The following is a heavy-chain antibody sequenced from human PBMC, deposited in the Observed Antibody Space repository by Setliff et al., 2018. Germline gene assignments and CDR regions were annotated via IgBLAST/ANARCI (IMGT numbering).Heavy chain of an antibody. V-gene: IGHV1-46*01. Sequence: ASVKVSCKASGYTFTSYYMHWVRQAPGQGLEWMTMIIPSTGNTNYAQKFQGRVTMTADTSTNTVYMELRSLRSDDTAVYYCARGPPDFVVVPAAAKFDYWGQGTLVTVSS. CDR3: ARGPPDFVVVPAAAKFDY. D-gene: IGHD2-2*01. CDR1: GYTFTSYY. CDR2: IIPSTGNT. J-gene: IGHJ4*02.